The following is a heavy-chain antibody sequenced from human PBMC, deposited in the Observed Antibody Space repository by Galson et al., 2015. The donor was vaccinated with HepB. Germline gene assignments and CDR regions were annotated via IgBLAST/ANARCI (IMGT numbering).Heavy chain of an antibody. Sequence: SLRLSCAASGFIFHDYGMSWVRQSPGKGLEWVSGTNRNGGFTAYADSVKGRFTISRDNAKNSLYLQMNSLRADDTALYYCVRGGFWSGYLGLDYYYFYYMDVWGKGTTVAVSS. V-gene: IGHV3-20*04. CDR3: VRGGFWSGYLGLDYYYFYYMDV. J-gene: IGHJ6*03. CDR1: GFIFHDYG. CDR2: TNRNGGFT. D-gene: IGHD3-3*01.